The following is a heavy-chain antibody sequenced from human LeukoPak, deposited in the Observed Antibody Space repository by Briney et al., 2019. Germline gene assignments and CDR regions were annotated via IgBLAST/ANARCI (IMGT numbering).Heavy chain of an antibody. Sequence: PGGSLRLSCAASGFTFSSYSMNWLRQAPGKGLEWIGSIFYTGSTHYNPSLKSRVIISVDTSKSQFSLKLTSVTAADTAVYYCAVAYHSFWSGYPHPYWGQGILVSVSS. CDR1: GFTFSSYS. V-gene: IGHV4-59*05. D-gene: IGHD3-3*01. CDR3: AVAYHSFWSGYPHPY. CDR2: IFYTGST. J-gene: IGHJ4*02.